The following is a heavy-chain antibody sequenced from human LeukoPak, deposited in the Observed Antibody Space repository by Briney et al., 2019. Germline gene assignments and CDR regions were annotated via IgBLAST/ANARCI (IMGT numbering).Heavy chain of an antibody. D-gene: IGHD3-22*01. CDR2: IGTYNGHT. CDR1: GYTFTNYD. Sequence: ASVKVSCKTSGYTFTNYDINWVRQAPGQGLEWMGWIGTYNGHTNYAQKLQGRVTLTTDTSTSTAYMELRSLRSDDTAVYYCARGDYFDSSGYSGASLFDYWGQGTLVTVSS. CDR3: ARGDYFDSSGYSGASLFDY. V-gene: IGHV1-18*01. J-gene: IGHJ4*02.